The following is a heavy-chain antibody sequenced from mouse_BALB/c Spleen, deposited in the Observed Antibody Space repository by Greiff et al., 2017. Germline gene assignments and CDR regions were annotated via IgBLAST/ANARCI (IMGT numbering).Heavy chain of an antibody. CDR2: INPSNGGT. V-gene: IGHV1S81*02. D-gene: IGHD2-1*01. CDR1: GYTFTSYY. Sequence: QVQLQQPGAELVKPGASVKLSCTASGYTFTSYYMYWVKQRPGQGLEWIGGINPSNGGTNFNEKFKSKATLTVDKSSSTAYMQLSSLTSEDSAVYYCTREGDGNYNFAYWGQGTLVTVSA. J-gene: IGHJ3*01. CDR3: TREGDGNYNFAY.